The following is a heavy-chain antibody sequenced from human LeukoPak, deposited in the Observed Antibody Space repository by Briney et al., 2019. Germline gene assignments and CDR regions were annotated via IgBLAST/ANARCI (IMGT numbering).Heavy chain of an antibody. CDR1: GGSISSGGYS. CDR3: ARLLHYYAPFDP. CDR2: IYTSGST. Sequence: SQTLSLTCAVSGGSISSGGYSWSWIRQPAGKGLEWIGRIYTSGSTNYNPSLKSRVTMSVDTSKNQFSLKLSSVTAADTAVYYCARLLHYYAPFDPWGQGPLVTVSS. D-gene: IGHD3-10*01. J-gene: IGHJ5*02. V-gene: IGHV4-61*02.